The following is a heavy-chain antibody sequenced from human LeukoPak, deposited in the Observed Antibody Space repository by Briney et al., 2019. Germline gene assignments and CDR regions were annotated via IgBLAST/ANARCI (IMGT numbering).Heavy chain of an antibody. CDR1: GYSISSGYY. D-gene: IGHD4-17*01. Sequence: SETLSLTCAVSGYSISSGYYWGWIRQTPEKGLEWIGTIYHGGSTYYNPSLKSRLTISVGTSKNQFSLNLSSVTAADTAVYYCARVFSATRNYMDVWGKGTTVTVSS. CDR2: IYHGGST. V-gene: IGHV4-38-2*01. CDR3: ARVFSATRNYMDV. J-gene: IGHJ6*03.